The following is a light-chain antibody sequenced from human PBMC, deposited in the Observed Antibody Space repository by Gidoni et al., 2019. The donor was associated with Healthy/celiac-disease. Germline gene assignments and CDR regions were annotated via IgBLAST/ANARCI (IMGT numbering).Light chain of an antibody. J-gene: IGKJ4*01. CDR3: QQYTNWPLT. CDR1: QSVSSY. CDR2: KAS. Sequence: EIVLTQSPATLSVSPGERATLSCRASQSVSSYLAWYQQKPGQAPMLFIEKASTRATGVPARFSGSGSGTEFTLTISSLQSEDFAVYYCQQYTNWPLTFGGGTKVEIK. V-gene: IGKV3-15*01.